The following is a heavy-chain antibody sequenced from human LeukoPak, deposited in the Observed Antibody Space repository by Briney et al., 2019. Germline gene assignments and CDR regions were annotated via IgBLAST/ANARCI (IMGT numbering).Heavy chain of an antibody. Sequence: GESLKISCQGSGYSFTSYGISWVRQAPGPGLEWMGWISAYNGNTNYAQKLQGRVTMTTDTSTSTAYMELRSLRSDDTAVYYCASGIAAADQSDWYFDLWGRGTLVTVSS. CDR2: ISAYNGNT. CDR3: ASGIAAADQSDWYFDL. D-gene: IGHD6-13*01. CDR1: GYSFTSYG. V-gene: IGHV1-18*01. J-gene: IGHJ2*01.